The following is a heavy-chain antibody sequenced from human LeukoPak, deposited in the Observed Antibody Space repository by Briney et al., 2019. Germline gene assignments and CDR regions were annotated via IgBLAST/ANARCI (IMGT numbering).Heavy chain of an antibody. J-gene: IGHJ4*02. D-gene: IGHD3-9*01. Sequence: PGGSLRLSCAASGFTFSSYSMNWVRQAPGKGLEWVSSISSSSSYIYYADSVKGRFTISRDNAKNSLYLQMNSLRAEDTAEYYCAREKTYYDILTGYLGPDYWGQGTLVTVSS. V-gene: IGHV3-21*01. CDR2: ISSSSSYI. CDR1: GFTFSSYS. CDR3: AREKTYYDILTGYLGPDY.